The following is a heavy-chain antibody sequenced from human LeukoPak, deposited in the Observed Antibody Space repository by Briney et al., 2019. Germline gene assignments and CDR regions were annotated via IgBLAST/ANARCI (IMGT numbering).Heavy chain of an antibody. D-gene: IGHD3-22*01. J-gene: IGHJ4*02. CDR1: GFTVSSNC. CDR3: ARDYYDSSGYYYGIDY. CDR2: IYSGGST. Sequence: PGGSLRLSCAASGFTVSSNCMSWVRQAPGKGLEWVSVIYSGGSTYYADSVKGRFTISRDNSKNTLYLQMNSLRAEDTAVYYCARDYYDSSGYYYGIDYWGQGTLVTVSS. V-gene: IGHV3-66*01.